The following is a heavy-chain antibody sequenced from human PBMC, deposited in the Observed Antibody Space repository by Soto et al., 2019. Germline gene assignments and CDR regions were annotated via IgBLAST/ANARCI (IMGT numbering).Heavy chain of an antibody. J-gene: IGHJ6*02. D-gene: IGHD5-18*01. Sequence: SETLSLTCTVSGGSISSGGYYWSWIRQHPGKGLEWIGYIYYSGSTYYNPSLKSRVTISVDTSKNQFSLKLSSVTAADTAVYYCARDHGGYSYGYDYYYGMDVWGQGTTVTVSS. V-gene: IGHV4-31*03. CDR3: ARDHGGYSYGYDYYYGMDV. CDR2: IYYSGST. CDR1: GGSISSGGYY.